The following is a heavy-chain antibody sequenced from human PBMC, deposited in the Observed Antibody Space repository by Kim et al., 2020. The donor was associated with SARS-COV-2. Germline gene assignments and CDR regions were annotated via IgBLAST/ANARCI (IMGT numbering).Heavy chain of an antibody. V-gene: IGHV4-59*13. CDR3: AREIMVPSSRYYFYRMDV. D-gene: IGHD3-10*01. CDR1: GGSITNYY. J-gene: IGHJ6*02. CDR2: IYNTGST. Sequence: SETLSLTCSVSGGSITNYYWSWIRQPPGKGLEWIGYIYNTGSTNYNPSLKSRVTISLDTSNKQFSLRLTSVTAADTAVYYCAREIMVPSSRYYFYRMDVWGPGTTATVS.